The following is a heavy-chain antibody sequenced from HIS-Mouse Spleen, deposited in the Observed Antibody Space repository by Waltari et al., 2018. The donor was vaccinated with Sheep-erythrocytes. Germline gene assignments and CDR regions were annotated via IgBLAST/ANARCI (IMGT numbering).Heavy chain of an antibody. CDR2: IGTAGDT. V-gene: IGHV3-13*01. Sequence: EVQLVESGGGLVQPGGSLRLSCAASGCTFSSYDMHWVRQATGKGLEWVSAIGTAGDTYYPGSVKGRFTISRENAKNSLYLQMNSLRAGDTAVYYCARANSGSYDDAFDIWGQGTMVTVSS. D-gene: IGHD1-26*01. CDR1: GCTFSSYD. J-gene: IGHJ3*02. CDR3: ARANSGSYDDAFDI.